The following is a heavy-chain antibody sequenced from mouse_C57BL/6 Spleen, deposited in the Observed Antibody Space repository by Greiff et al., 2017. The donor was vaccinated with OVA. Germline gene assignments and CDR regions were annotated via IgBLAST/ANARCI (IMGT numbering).Heavy chain of an antibody. CDR1: GFTFSSYG. CDR2: ISSGGSYT. CDR3: ARPIDGGFDY. J-gene: IGHJ2*01. Sequence: EVQLQESGGDLVKPGGSLKLSCAASGFTFSSYGMSWVRQTPDKRLEWVATISSGGSYTYYPDSVKGRFTISRDNAKNTLYLQMSSLKSEDTAMYYCARPIDGGFDYWGQGTTLTVSS. V-gene: IGHV5-6*01.